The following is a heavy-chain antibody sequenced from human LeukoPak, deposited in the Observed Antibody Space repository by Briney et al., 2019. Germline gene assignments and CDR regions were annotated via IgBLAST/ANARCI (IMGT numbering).Heavy chain of an antibody. Sequence: PGGSLRLSCAASGFTFSSYAMSWVRQAPGKGLEWVSAISGSGGSTYYADSVKGRFSISRDNAKNTLYLQMNSLRAEDTAVYYCARSPKVTSNVDTTGRSYYYYYYYMDVWGKGTTVTVSS. CDR1: GFTFSSYA. V-gene: IGHV3-23*01. CDR3: ARSPKVTSNVDTTGRSYYYYYYYMDV. D-gene: IGHD5-18*01. J-gene: IGHJ6*03. CDR2: ISGSGGST.